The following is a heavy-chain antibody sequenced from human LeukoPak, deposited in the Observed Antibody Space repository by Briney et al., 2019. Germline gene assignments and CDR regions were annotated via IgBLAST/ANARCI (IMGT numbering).Heavy chain of an antibody. CDR2: IKQDGSEK. CDR1: GFTFSSYW. Sequence: GGSLRLSCAASGFTFSSYWMSWVRQAPGKGLEWVANIKQDGSEKYYVDSVKGRFTISRDNAKNSLYLQMNSLRAEDTALYYCARVRGGPKWLRSSNFDYWGQGTLVTVSS. CDR3: ARVRGGPKWLRSSNFDY. J-gene: IGHJ4*02. D-gene: IGHD5-12*01. V-gene: IGHV3-7*03.